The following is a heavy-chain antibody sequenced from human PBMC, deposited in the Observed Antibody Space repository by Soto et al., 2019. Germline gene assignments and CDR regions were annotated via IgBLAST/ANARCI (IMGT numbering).Heavy chain of an antibody. CDR2: INPDGGGT. V-gene: IGHV1-46*01. Sequence: QVQLVQSGAEVKKPGASVKVSCKASGYTFTSYYMHWVRLAPGQGLEWMGIINPDGGGTSYAQQFQGRVIRTRDTSTSTVYMEMSSLISEDTAVYYCAVGCNYLRIDVWGQGTTVTVSS. J-gene: IGHJ6*02. D-gene: IGHD4-4*01. CDR3: AVGCNYLRIDV. CDR1: GYTFTSYY.